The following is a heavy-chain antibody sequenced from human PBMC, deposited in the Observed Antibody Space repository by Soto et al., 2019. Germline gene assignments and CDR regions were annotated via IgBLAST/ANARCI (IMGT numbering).Heavy chain of an antibody. Sequence: ASVKVSCKASGYTFTSYDINWVRQATGQGLEWMGWMNPNSGNTGYAQKFQGRVTMTRNTSISTAYMELSSLGSEDTAVYYCARDGGLRYFDWLLNSYYYMDVWGKGTTVTVSS. D-gene: IGHD3-9*01. CDR1: GYTFTSYD. CDR3: ARDGGLRYFDWLLNSYYYMDV. V-gene: IGHV1-8*01. CDR2: MNPNSGNT. J-gene: IGHJ6*03.